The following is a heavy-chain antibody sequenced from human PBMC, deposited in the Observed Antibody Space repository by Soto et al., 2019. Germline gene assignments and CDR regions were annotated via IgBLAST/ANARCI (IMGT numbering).Heavy chain of an antibody. CDR2: IIPIFGTI. Sequence: QVQLVQSGTEVRKPGSSVKVSCKASGGTFDSNAISWVRLAPGQGLEWMGGIIPIFGTINNPQKVQDRVTITADESANIVYMELSSLRSEDTAIYYCAREGLTFGPGAVGGAFDIWGQGTLVTVSS. CDR1: GGTFDSNA. D-gene: IGHD2-2*01. J-gene: IGHJ3*02. CDR3: AREGLTFGPGAVGGAFDI. V-gene: IGHV1-69*12.